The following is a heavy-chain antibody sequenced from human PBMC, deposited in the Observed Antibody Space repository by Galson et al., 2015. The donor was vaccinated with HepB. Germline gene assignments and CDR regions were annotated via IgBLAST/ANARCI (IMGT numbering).Heavy chain of an antibody. CDR2: INPNSGGT. D-gene: IGHD4-17*01. CDR1: GYTFTGYY. J-gene: IGHJ6*03. CDR3: ARVRTVTTAYYYYMDV. V-gene: IGHV1-2*06. Sequence: SVKVSCKASGYTFTGYYMHWVRQAPGQGLEWMGRINPNSGGTSYAQKFQGRVTMTRDTSISTAYMELSRLRSDDTAVYYCARVRTVTTAYYYYMDVWGKGTTVTVSS.